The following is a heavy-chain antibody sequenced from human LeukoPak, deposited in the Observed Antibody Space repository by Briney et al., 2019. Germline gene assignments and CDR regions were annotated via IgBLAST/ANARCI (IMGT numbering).Heavy chain of an antibody. V-gene: IGHV1-18*01. J-gene: IGHJ6*04. CDR1: GYTFTSYG. CDR3: ASSAHYDAMDV. CDR2: ISAYNGNT. Sequence: ASAKLSCKASGYTFTSYGMRWVRQAPGQGLEWMGWISAYNGNTNYAHTLQGRVTMSTDKSKSTVYMQLRSLRPEDTAVYYCASSAHYDAMDVWGKGTTVTVSS. D-gene: IGHD6-25*01.